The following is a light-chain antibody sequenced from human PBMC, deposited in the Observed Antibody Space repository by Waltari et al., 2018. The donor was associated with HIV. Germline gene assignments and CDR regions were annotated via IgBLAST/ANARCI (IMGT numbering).Light chain of an antibody. CDR2: RND. J-gene: IGLJ3*02. CDR3: AAWDDSLSAWV. Sequence: QSVLTQPPSASGTPGQRVSISCSGSSSNIGSNYVYWYLHLPGTAPKLLMYRNDEWPSGVPDRFSGSKSGTSASLAISGLRSEDEADYYCAAWDDSLSAWVFGGGTKLTVL. CDR1: SSNIGSNY. V-gene: IGLV1-47*01.